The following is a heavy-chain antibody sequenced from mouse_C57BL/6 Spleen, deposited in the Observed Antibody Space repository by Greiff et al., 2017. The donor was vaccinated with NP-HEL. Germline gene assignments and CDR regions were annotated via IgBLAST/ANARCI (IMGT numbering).Heavy chain of an antibody. J-gene: IGHJ1*03. V-gene: IGHV1-69*01. CDR1: GYTFTSYW. CDR2: IDPSDSYT. CDR3: ARGPRGYFDV. Sequence: QVQLKQPGAELVMPGASVKLSCKASGYTFTSYWMHWVKQRPGQGLEWIGEIDPSDSYTNYNQKFKGKSTLTVDKSSSTAYMQLSSLTSEDSAVYYCARGPRGYFDVWGTGTTVTVSS.